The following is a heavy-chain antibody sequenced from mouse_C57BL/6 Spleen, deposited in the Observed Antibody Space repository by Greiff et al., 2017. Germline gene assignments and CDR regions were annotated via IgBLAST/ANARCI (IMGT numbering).Heavy chain of an antibody. CDR2: ISSGSSTI. J-gene: IGHJ3*01. CDR1: GFTFSDYG. D-gene: IGHD1-1*01. Sequence: EVQGVESGGGLVKPGGSLKLSCAASGFTFSDYGMHWVRQAPEKGLEWVAYISSGSSTIYYADTVKGRFTISRDNAKNTLFLQMTSLRSEDTAMYYCARGVLYGSSYPAWFAYWGQGTLVTVSA. V-gene: IGHV5-17*01. CDR3: ARGVLYGSSYPAWFAY.